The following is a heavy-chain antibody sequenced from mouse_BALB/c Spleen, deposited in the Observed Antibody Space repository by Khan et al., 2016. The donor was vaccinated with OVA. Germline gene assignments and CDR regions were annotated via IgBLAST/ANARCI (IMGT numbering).Heavy chain of an antibody. V-gene: IGHV1-4*01. J-gene: IGHJ4*01. Sequence: QVQLQQSGAELARPGASVKMSCKASGYTFTSHTMHWVKQRPGQGLEWIGYINPRSGYTQYNQKFNDKATLTADISSNTAYMQLSSLTSEDSAVYYCARRTTEYALDYWGQGTSVTVSS. CDR1: GYTFTSHT. CDR2: INPRSGYT. CDR3: ARRTTEYALDY. D-gene: IGHD2-14*01.